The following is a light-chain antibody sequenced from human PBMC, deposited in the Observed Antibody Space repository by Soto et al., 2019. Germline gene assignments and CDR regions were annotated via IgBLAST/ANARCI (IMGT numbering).Light chain of an antibody. V-gene: IGLV1-44*01. CDR2: SND. Sequence: QSVLTQPPSASGTPGQGVTVSCSGSSSNIASNTVNWYQQLPGTAPKLLIYSNDQRPSGVPDRFSASKSGTSASLAISGLQSEDEADYYCASWDDSLNGHVFGTGTKV. J-gene: IGLJ1*01. CDR3: ASWDDSLNGHV. CDR1: SSNIASNT.